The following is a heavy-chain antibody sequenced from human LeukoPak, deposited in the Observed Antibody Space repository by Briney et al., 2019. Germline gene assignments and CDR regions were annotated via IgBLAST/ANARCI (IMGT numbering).Heavy chain of an antibody. V-gene: IGHV3-33*01. CDR1: GFTFSSYG. CDR2: IWYDENSK. D-gene: IGHD2-15*01. J-gene: IGHJ3*02. CDR3: ARDVADAFDI. Sequence: PGGSLRLSCAASGFTFSSYGMHWVRQAPGKGLEWVAVIWYDENSKYYADSVKDRFTISRDNSKNTLYLQMNSLRAEDTAVYYCARDVADAFDIWGQGTMVTVSS.